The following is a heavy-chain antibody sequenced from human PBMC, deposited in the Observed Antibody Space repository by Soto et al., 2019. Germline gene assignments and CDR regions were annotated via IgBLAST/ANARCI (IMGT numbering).Heavy chain of an antibody. CDR3: IRGRQGWVQL. CDR2: ITWSGGTR. D-gene: IGHD6-19*01. Sequence: EVQLVESGGGLVQPGRSLRLSCVASGFTFDDYAMHWVRQAPGKGLEWVSGITWSGGTRDYADSVKGRFTISRDNAKNSVYLQMDRLRVEETALYYCIRGRQGWVQLWGRGTLVTVSS. J-gene: IGHJ1*01. CDR1: GFTFDDYA. V-gene: IGHV3-9*01.